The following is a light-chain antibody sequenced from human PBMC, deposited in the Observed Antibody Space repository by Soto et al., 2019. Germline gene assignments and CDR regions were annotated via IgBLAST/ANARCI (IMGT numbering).Light chain of an antibody. CDR3: QQYNGNSRT. Sequence: DVQMTQSPSILSASVGDRVTITCRASQSISTWLAWYQHKPGKAPKLLIYKASSLQSGVPSRFSGSGSGTEFTLTITSLQPDDFATYYCQQYNGNSRTFGQGTKVEI. CDR2: KAS. V-gene: IGKV1-5*03. J-gene: IGKJ1*01. CDR1: QSISTW.